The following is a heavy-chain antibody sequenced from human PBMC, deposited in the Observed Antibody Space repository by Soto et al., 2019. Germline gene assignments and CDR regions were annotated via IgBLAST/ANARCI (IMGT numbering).Heavy chain of an antibody. D-gene: IGHD2-15*01. V-gene: IGHV1-69*13. J-gene: IGHJ3*02. Sequence: SVKVSCKASGGTFSSYAISWVRQAPGQGLEWMGGIIPIFGTANYAQKFQGRVTITADESTSTAYMELSSLRSEDTAVYYCARFEVVVAATPGAFDIWGQGTMVTVSS. CDR3: ARFEVVVAATPGAFDI. CDR1: GGTFSSYA. CDR2: IIPIFGTA.